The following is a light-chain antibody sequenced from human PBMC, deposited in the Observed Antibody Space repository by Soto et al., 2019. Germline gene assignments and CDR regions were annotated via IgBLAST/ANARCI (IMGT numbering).Light chain of an antibody. CDR1: QGNSNY. J-gene: IGKJ1*01. Sequence: DIQMTQSPSSLSASVGDRVTITCRASQGNSNYLAWYQQKPGKVPKLLIYAASTLQSGVPSRFSSSGSGTDFTLTISSLQPEDVATYYCQKYNSAPRTFGQGTKVEIK. CDR3: QKYNSAPRT. V-gene: IGKV1-27*01. CDR2: AAS.